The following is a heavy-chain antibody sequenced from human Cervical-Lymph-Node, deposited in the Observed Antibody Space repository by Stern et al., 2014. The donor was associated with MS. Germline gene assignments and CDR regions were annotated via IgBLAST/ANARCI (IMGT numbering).Heavy chain of an antibody. CDR3: AKAQEVYDPLTGYYVPQYYNAMDV. V-gene: IGHV3-23*04. D-gene: IGHD3-9*01. J-gene: IGHJ6*02. Sequence: EVQLVESGGGFVQPGGSLRLSCEASGFSFSGYDMSWVRQAPGKGLEWVSGISGSGGHTTYADSVKGRFTISRDNSKNTLYLQMNSLRDEDTALYYCAKAQEVYDPLTGYYVPQYYNAMDVWGQGTTVTVSS. CDR1: GFSFSGYD. CDR2: ISGSGGHT.